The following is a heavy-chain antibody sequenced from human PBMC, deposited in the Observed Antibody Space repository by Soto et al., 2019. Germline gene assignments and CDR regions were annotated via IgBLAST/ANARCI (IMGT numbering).Heavy chain of an antibody. CDR3: ARAQVGATGYWFDP. CDR1: GGSISSGDYY. D-gene: IGHD1-26*01. Sequence: SETLSLTCTVSGGSISSGDYYWSWIRQPPGKGLEWIGYIYYSGSTYYNPSLKSRVTISVDTSKNQFSLKLSSVTAADTAVYYCARAQVGATGYWFDPWGQGTLVTVSS. J-gene: IGHJ5*02. CDR2: IYYSGST. V-gene: IGHV4-30-4*01.